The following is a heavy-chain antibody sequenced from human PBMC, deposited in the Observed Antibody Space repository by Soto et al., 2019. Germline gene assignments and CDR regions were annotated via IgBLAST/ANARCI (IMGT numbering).Heavy chain of an antibody. CDR1: GFTFSSYA. CDR3: VKGVSYAFDI. V-gene: IGHV3-64D*06. J-gene: IGHJ3*02. Sequence: PGGSLRLSCSASGFTFSSYAMHWVRQAPGKGLEYVSTIVSNGGSTYYADSVKARFTISRDNSKNTLYLQMSSLRTEDTAVYYCVKGVSYAFDIWAQGTLVTVS. CDR2: IVSNGGST.